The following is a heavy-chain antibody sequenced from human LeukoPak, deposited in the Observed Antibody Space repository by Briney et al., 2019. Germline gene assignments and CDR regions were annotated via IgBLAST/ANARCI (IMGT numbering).Heavy chain of an antibody. V-gene: IGHV3-30*19. CDR3: AGVWVNSSGYYPFDY. D-gene: IGHD3-22*01. CDR2: IWYDGSNK. J-gene: IGHJ4*02. CDR1: GFTFSSYG. Sequence: PGGSLRLSCAASGFTFSSYGMHWVRQAPGKGLEWVAVIWYDGSNKYYADSVKGRFTISRDNSKNTLYLQMNSLRAEDTAVYYCAGVWVNSSGYYPFDYWGQGTLVTVSS.